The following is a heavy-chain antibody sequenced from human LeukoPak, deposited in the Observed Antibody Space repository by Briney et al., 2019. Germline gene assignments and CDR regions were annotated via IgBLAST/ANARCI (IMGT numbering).Heavy chain of an antibody. J-gene: IGHJ3*02. V-gene: IGHV4-59*01. CDR1: GGSISSYY. CDR2: IYYSGRT. D-gene: IGHD3-22*01. CDR3: ARAMIDDAFDI. Sequence: PSETLSLTCTVSGGSISSYYWSWMRQPPGKGLEWIGYIYYSGRTNYNPSLKSRVTISVDTSKNQFSLKLSAVTAADTAVYYCARAMIDDAFDIWGQGTMVTVSS.